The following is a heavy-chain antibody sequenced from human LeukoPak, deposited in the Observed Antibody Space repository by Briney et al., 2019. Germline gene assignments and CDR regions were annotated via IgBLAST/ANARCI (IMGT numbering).Heavy chain of an antibody. J-gene: IGHJ5*02. CDR3: ARGPYSSSSFFPRENWFDP. D-gene: IGHD6-6*01. V-gene: IGHV4-34*01. CDR1: GGSFRGYY. Sequence: LETLSLTCAVYGGSFRGYYWSWIRQPPGKGLEWIGEINHSGSTNYNPSRKSRFTISVDTSKNQFSLKLSSVTAADTAVYYCARGPYSSSSFFPRENWFDPWGQGTLVTVSS. CDR2: INHSGST.